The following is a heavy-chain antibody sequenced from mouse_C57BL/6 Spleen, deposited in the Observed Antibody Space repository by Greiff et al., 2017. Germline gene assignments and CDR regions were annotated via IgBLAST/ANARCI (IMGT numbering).Heavy chain of an antibody. J-gene: IGHJ1*03. CDR2: IYPGDGDT. Sequence: QVQLKQSGAELVKPGASVKISCKASGYAFSSYWMNWVKQRPGKGLEWIGQIYPGDGDTNYNGKFKGKATLTADKSSSTAYMQLSSLTSEDSAVYFWARDYYGSSYGYFDVWGTGTTVTVSS. V-gene: IGHV1-80*01. D-gene: IGHD1-1*01. CDR3: ARDYYGSSYGYFDV. CDR1: GYAFSSYW.